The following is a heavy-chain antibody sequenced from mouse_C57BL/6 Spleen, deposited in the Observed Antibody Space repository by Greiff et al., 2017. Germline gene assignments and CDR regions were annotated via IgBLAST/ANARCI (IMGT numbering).Heavy chain of an antibody. D-gene: IGHD1-1*01. CDR1: GYTFTSYW. Sequence: VPLQQPGAELVRPGSSVKLSCTASGYTFTSYWMHWVKQRPIQGLDWTGNIDPSDSETHSNQQFKAKATLTVDKASSTAYMQRSSLTAEDSAVYYGASITTVPDWYFDVWGTGTTVTVAS. J-gene: IGHJ1*03. CDR3: ASITTVPDWYFDV. V-gene: IGHV1-52*01. CDR2: IDPSDSET.